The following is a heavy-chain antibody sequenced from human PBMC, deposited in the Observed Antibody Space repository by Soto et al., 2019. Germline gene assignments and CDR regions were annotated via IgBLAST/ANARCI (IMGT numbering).Heavy chain of an antibody. Sequence: PGGSLRLSCVVSGFNFRAYGMHWVRQAPGRGLEWVAFISYDANNRNYADSVKGRFTISRDNFKNTLFLQMSSLKDEDTALYYCATAFPMGAPFYFDYWGRGTLVTVSS. J-gene: IGHJ4*02. CDR2: ISYDANNR. CDR1: GFNFRAYG. CDR3: ATAFPMGAPFYFDY. D-gene: IGHD3-16*01. V-gene: IGHV3-30*03.